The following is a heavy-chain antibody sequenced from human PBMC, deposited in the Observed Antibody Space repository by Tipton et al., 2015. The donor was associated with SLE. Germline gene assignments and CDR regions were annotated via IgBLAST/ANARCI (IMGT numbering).Heavy chain of an antibody. V-gene: IGHV3-48*03. J-gene: IGHJ2*01. Sequence: SLRLSCAASGFTFSSYEMNWVRQAPGKGLEWVSYISSSGSTIYYADSVKGRFTISRDNAKNTLYLQMNSLRAEDTAVYYCAKGGIVAAGYFDLWGRGTLVTVSS. CDR3: AKGGIVAAGYFDL. CDR1: GFTFSSYE. D-gene: IGHD6-13*01. CDR2: ISSSGSTI.